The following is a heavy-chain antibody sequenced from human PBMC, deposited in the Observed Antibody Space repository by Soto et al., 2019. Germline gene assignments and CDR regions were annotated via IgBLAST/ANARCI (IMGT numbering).Heavy chain of an antibody. CDR1: GGTFSSYT. CDR3: ARDRYGSGSYRY. V-gene: IGHV1-69*08. D-gene: IGHD3-10*01. CDR2: IIPILGIA. Sequence: QVQLVQSGAEVKKPGSSVKVSCKASGGTFSSYTISWVRQAPGQGLEWMGRIIPILGIANYAQKFQGRVTITADKSTSTAYVELSSLRSEDTAVYYCARDRYGSGSYRYWGQGTLVTVSS. J-gene: IGHJ4*02.